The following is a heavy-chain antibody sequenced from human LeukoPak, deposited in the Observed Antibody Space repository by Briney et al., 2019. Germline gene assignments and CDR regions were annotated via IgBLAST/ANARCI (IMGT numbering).Heavy chain of an antibody. CDR3: ARVQAGTLDY. CDR2: ISSSSSTI. J-gene: IGHJ4*02. V-gene: IGHV3-48*01. D-gene: IGHD6-13*01. Sequence: GGSMRLSCAASGFTFSSYSMNWVRQAPGKGLEWVSYISSSSSTIYYADSVKGRFTISRDNAKNSLYLQMNSLRAEDTAVYYCARVQAGTLDYWGQGTLVTVSS. CDR1: GFTFSSYS.